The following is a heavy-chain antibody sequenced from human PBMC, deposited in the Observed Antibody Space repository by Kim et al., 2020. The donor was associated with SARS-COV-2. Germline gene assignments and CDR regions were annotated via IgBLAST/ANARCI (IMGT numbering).Heavy chain of an antibody. CDR1: GFTFSSYS. Sequence: GGSLRLSCAASGFTFSSYSMNWVRQAPGKGLEWVSSISSSSSYIYYADSVKGRFTISRDNAKNSLYLQMNSLRAEDTAVYYCARGGSRYSSHEWRFDYWGQGTLVTVSS. D-gene: IGHD6-13*01. CDR3: ARGGSRYSSHEWRFDY. V-gene: IGHV3-21*01. J-gene: IGHJ4*02. CDR2: ISSSSSYI.